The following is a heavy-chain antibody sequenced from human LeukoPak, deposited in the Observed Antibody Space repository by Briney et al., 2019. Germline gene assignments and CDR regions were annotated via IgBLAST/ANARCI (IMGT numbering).Heavy chain of an antibody. CDR1: GFTFNNYA. CDR2: ISGSDAGT. Sequence: PGGSLRLSCAASGFTFNNYAMSWVRQAPGKGLEWVSAISGSDAGTYYADSVKGRFTISRDNSKNTLYLQMNSLRAEDAAVYYCAKDRWDIVVVVAAILDYWGQGTLVTVSS. CDR3: AKDRWDIVVVVAAILDY. D-gene: IGHD2-2*01. J-gene: IGHJ4*02. V-gene: IGHV3-23*01.